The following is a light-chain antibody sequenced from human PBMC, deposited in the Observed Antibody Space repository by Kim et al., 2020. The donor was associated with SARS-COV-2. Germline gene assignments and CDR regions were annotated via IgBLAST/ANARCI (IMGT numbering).Light chain of an antibody. J-gene: IGLJ3*02. Sequence: QRVTISCSGSSSKLGRNPVNWYQQIPGSAPKLLIYSNVERPSGVPDRFSGSKSGTSASLAISGLQSEDEADYHCAAWDDSLNGYWVFGGGTQLTVL. V-gene: IGLV1-44*01. CDR3: AAWDDSLNGYWV. CDR2: SNV. CDR1: SSKLGRNP.